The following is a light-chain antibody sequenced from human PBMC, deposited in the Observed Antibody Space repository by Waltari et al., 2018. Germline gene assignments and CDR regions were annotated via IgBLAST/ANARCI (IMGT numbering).Light chain of an antibody. J-gene: IGLJ3*02. CDR1: SSNIGAGHA. CDR2: GNT. CDR3: ATWDDSLAAWV. V-gene: IGLV1-40*01. Sequence: QSTLTQPPSVSGAPGQSVPISCPGSSSNIGAGHAVHWYQQVPGRAPQLIIFGNTLRPSGVTDRFSASKSGTSGSLAISGLQSEDEADYYCATWDDSLAAWVFGGGTKLTVL.